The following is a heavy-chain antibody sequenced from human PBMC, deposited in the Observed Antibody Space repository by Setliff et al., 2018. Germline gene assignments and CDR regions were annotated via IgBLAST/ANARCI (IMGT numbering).Heavy chain of an antibody. Sequence: GASVKVSCKASGYTFTSYDINWVRQAPGQGLEWMGGIIPIFDTANYAQKFQGRVTITADESTSTAYLQLSSLKSEDTAVYYCTREYGYSSSMDVWGNGTTVTVSS. V-gene: IGHV1-69*13. CDR2: IIPIFDTA. CDR3: TREYGYSSSMDV. D-gene: IGHD6-19*01. CDR1: GYTFTSYD. J-gene: IGHJ6*04.